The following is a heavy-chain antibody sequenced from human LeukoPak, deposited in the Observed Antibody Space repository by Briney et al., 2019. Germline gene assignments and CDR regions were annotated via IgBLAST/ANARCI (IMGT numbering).Heavy chain of an antibody. CDR2: INYSGST. CDR3: ARDEAIFGAGYYYGMDV. J-gene: IGHJ6*02. V-gene: IGHV4-31*11. CDR1: GGSISSGGYS. Sequence: SETLSLTCAVSGGSISSGGYSWTWIRQRPGKGLEWIGFINYSGSTYYDPSLKSRVSISLDTSQNQFSLRLSSVTAADTAVYYCARDEAIFGAGYYYGMDVWGQGTTVTVSS. D-gene: IGHD3-3*01.